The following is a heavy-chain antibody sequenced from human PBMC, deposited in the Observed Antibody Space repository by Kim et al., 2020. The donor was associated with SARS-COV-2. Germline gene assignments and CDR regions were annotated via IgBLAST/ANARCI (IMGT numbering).Heavy chain of an antibody. CDR2: IYYSGTT. CDR1: GGFIRGTDYA. CDR3: ARQQNHGFDL. J-gene: IGHJ3*01. V-gene: IGHV4-39*01. Sequence: SETLSLTCTVPGGFIRGTDYAWGWVRQPPGKGLEWIGTIYYSGTTYSNPSLKSRVTISIDTSKKQFSLKLFSVTAADTSIYYCARQQNHGFDLWGQGTMVTVSS.